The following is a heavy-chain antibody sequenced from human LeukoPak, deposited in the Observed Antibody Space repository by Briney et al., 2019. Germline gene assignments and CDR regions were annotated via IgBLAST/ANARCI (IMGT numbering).Heavy chain of an antibody. J-gene: IGHJ3*02. CDR2: ISSSSSYI. Sequence: GGSLRLSCAASGFTFSSYSMNWVRKAPGEGLEWVSSISSSSSYIYYADSVMGRFTISRDNAKNSLYLQMNSLRAEDTAVYYCAREWDAFDIWGQGTMVTVSS. CDR3: AREWDAFDI. CDR1: GFTFSSYS. V-gene: IGHV3-21*01.